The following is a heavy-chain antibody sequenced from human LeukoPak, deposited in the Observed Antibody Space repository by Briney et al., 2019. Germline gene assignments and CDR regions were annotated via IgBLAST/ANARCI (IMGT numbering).Heavy chain of an antibody. D-gene: IGHD5-18*01. CDR1: GFTFSSYA. J-gene: IGHJ4*02. CDR3: AKQGGLDTAMVTVFDY. CDR2: ISGSGGST. V-gene: IGHV3-23*01. Sequence: GGSLRLSCAASGFTFSSYAMSWVRQAPGKGLEWVSAISGSGGSTYYADSVKGRFTISRDNSKNTLYLQMNSLRAEDTAVYYCAKQGGLDTAMVTVFDYWGQGTLVTVSS.